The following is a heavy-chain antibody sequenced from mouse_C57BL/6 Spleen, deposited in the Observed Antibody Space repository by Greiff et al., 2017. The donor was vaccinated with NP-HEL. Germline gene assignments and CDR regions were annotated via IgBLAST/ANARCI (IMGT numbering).Heavy chain of an antibody. Sequence: QVQLQQPGTELVKPGASVKLSCKASGYTFTSYWMHWVKQRPGQGLEWIGNINPSNGGTNYNEKFKSKATLTVDKSSSTAYMQLSRLTSEDSAVYYCARSGYYYGSSYRYYAMDYWGQGTSVTVSS. D-gene: IGHD1-1*01. V-gene: IGHV1-53*01. CDR2: INPSNGGT. J-gene: IGHJ4*01. CDR1: GYTFTSYW. CDR3: ARSGYYYGSSYRYYAMDY.